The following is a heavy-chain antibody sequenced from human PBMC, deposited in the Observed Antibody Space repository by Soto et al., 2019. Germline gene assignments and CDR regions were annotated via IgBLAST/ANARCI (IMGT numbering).Heavy chain of an antibody. D-gene: IGHD2-15*01. Sequence: PSETLSLTCAVYGGSFSGYYWSWIRQPPGKGLEWIGEINHSGSTNYNPSLKSRVTISVDTSKNQFSLKLSSVTAADTAVYYCARFIHHIGYCRGGSCFYYYYYYMDVGGKGTTVTVSS. CDR2: INHSGST. V-gene: IGHV4-34*01. J-gene: IGHJ6*03. CDR1: GGSFSGYY. CDR3: ARFIHHIGYCRGGSCFYYYYYYMDV.